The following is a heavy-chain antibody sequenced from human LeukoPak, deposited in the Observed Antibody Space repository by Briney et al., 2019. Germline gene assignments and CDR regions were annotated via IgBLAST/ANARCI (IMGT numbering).Heavy chain of an antibody. CDR2: TYYRSKWYN. CDR3: VRSRVDIDF. V-gene: IGHV6-1*01. D-gene: IGHD5-12*01. J-gene: IGHJ4*02. Sequence: SQTLSLTSAISVDSVSSNSAAWNCTSQSPSLRLEWLGRTYYRSKWYNDYAVSVRSRITIKADTSKNQFSLQLNSVTPEDTALYYCVRSRVDIDFWGQGTLVTVSS. CDR1: VDSVSSNSAA.